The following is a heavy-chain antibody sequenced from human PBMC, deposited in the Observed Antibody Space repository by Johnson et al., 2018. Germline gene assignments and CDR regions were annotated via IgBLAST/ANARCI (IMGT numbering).Heavy chain of an antibody. J-gene: IGHJ6*02. CDR3: ARDGEAYGDYDCGMDV. Sequence: QVQLQESGPGLVKPSETLSLTCTVSGGSISSYYWSWIRQPPGKGLEWIGYIYYSGSTNYNPSLKSRVTISVDTSKNQFSLKLSAVTAADTAVYYCARDGEAYGDYDCGMDVGGQGTTVTVAS. CDR2: IYYSGST. CDR1: GGSISSYY. D-gene: IGHD2-21*01. V-gene: IGHV4-59*01.